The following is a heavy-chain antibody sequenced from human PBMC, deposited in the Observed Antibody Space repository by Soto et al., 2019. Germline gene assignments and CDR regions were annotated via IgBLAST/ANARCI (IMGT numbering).Heavy chain of an antibody. D-gene: IGHD6-19*01. CDR1: GFTFSSYA. Sequence: GGSLRLSCAASGFTFSSYAMHWVRQAPGKGLEWVAVISYDGSNKYYADSVKGRFTISRDNSKNTLYLQMNSLRAEDTAVYYCAIVSGWNTASYFDYCGQVTLVPVSS. CDR3: AIVSGWNTASYFDY. V-gene: IGHV3-30-3*01. CDR2: ISYDGSNK. J-gene: IGHJ4*02.